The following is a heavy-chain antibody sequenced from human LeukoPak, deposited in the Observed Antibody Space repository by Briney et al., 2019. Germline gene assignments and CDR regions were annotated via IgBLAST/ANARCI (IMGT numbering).Heavy chain of an antibody. J-gene: IGHJ5*02. CDR3: ASTRSTSCFCWFDP. CDR2: IYYSGST. Sequence: SETPSLTCTVSGGSISSSSYYWGWIRQPPGKELEWIGSIYYSGSTYYNPSLKSRVTISVDTSKNQFSLKLSSVTAADTAVYYCASTRSTSCFCWFDPWGQGTLVTVSS. CDR1: GGSISSSSYY. V-gene: IGHV4-39*01. D-gene: IGHD2-2*01.